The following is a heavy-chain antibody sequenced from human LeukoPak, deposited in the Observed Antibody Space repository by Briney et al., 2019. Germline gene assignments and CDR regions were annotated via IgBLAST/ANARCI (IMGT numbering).Heavy chain of an antibody. J-gene: IGHJ5*02. CDR2: ISGSGGST. Sequence: GGSLRLSCAASGFTFSSYAMSWVRQAPGKGLEWVSAISGSGGSTYYADSVKGRFTIPRDNSKNTLYLQMNSLRAEDTAVYYCAKDGMVRGALNLWGQGTLVTVSS. CDR3: AKDGMVRGALNL. D-gene: IGHD3-10*01. CDR1: GFTFSSYA. V-gene: IGHV3-23*01.